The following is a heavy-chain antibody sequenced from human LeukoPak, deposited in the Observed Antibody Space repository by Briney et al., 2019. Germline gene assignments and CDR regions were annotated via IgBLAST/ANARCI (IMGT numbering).Heavy chain of an antibody. CDR1: GGTFSSYA. CDR2: IIPILGIA. CDR3: ARDEKGDLIDSSPSGYFDY. Sequence: ASVKVSCKASGGTFSSYAISWVRQAPGQGLEWMGRIIPILGIANYAQKFQGRVTITADKSTSTAYMELSSLRSEDTAVYYCARDEKGDLIDSSPSGYFDYWGQGTLVTVSS. V-gene: IGHV1-69*04. D-gene: IGHD6-6*01. J-gene: IGHJ4*02.